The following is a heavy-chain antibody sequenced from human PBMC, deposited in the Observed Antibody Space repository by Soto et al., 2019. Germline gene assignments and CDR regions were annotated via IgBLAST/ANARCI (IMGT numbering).Heavy chain of an antibody. CDR1: GFTFSNAW. CDR3: TTAQYCGGDCYDAFDI. Sequence: EVQLVESGGGLVKPGGSLRLSCAASGFTFSNAWMNWVRQAPGKGLEWVGRIKSKTDGGTTDYAAPVKGRFTISRDDSKNTRYLQMNSLKTEDTAVYYCTTAQYCGGDCYDAFDIWGQGTMVTVSS. V-gene: IGHV3-15*07. D-gene: IGHD2-21*02. J-gene: IGHJ3*02. CDR2: IKSKTDGGTT.